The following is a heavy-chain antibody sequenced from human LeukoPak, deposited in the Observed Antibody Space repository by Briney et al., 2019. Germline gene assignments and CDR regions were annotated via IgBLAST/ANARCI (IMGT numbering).Heavy chain of an antibody. CDR1: GFIVSDNY. V-gene: IGHV3-23*01. D-gene: IGHD5-12*01. CDR2: ISGSGGST. Sequence: PGGSLRLSCVASGFIVSDNYMSWVRQAPGKGLEWVSAISGSGGSTYYADSVKGRFTISRDNSKNTLYLQMNSLRAEDTAVYYCAKDWRGYSGYDYTYFDYGGQGTLVTVSS. CDR3: AKDWRGYSGYDYTYFDY. J-gene: IGHJ4*02.